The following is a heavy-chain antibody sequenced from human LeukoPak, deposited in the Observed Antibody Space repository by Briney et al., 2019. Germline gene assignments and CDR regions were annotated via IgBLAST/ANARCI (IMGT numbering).Heavy chain of an antibody. D-gene: IGHD5-18*01. CDR3: VREARGYHYTYFDY. V-gene: IGHV3-13*01. CDR2: VSAGHHA. Sequence: GGSLRLSCAASGLTLGGHDMHWVRQTTGDGLEWVAAVSAGHHAFYAGSVKGRFTVSREDAKNSLYLQMNSLRAGDTAVYYCVREARGYHYTYFDYWGQGSLVTVSS. CDR1: GLTLGGHD. J-gene: IGHJ4*02.